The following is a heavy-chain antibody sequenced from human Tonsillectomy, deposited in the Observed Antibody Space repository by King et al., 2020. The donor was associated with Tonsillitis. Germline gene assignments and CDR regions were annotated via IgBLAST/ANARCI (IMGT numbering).Heavy chain of an antibody. D-gene: IGHD4-17*01. V-gene: IGHV4-4*02. CDR1: GGSISSSNW. CDR2: IFHTGST. Sequence: QLQESGPGLVKPWGTLSLTCAVSGGSISSSNWWSWVRQPPGKGLEWIGEIFHTGSTNYNPSLQSRVTTSIDKSKNQFSLKLNSLTAADTAVYYCATHVTTVTGWNGFDIWGQGTMVTVSS. CDR3: ATHVTTVTGWNGFDI. J-gene: IGHJ3*02.